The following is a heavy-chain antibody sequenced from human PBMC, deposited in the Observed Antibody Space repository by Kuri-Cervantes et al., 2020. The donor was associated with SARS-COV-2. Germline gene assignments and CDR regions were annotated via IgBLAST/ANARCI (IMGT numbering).Heavy chain of an antibody. V-gene: IGHV3-23*01. J-gene: IGHJ6*03. D-gene: IGHD2-15*01. CDR2: IRGSADGT. CDR3: ARAGGSGGTSNYYYYMDV. CDR1: GFTFSNSA. Sequence: GESLKISCAASGFTFSNSALNWVRQAPGRGLEWVSRIRGSADGTYGAESVKGRFTISRDNSSNTLYVQMNSLRAEDTAVYYCARAGGSGGTSNYYYYMDVWGKGTTVTVSS.